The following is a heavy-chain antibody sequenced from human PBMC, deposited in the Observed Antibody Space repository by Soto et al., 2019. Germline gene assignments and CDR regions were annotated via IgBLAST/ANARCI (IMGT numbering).Heavy chain of an antibody. Sequence: ASVKVSCKASGYTFSNYNINWVRQASGQGLEWMGWMNPDSGNTGYAEKFQGRVTMTRNSSISTAYMELSGLRSEDTAVYYCAREAASDPSFYYHYMAVWGKGTTVTASS. CDR2: MNPDSGNT. D-gene: IGHD6-25*01. J-gene: IGHJ6*03. V-gene: IGHV1-8*01. CDR1: GYTFSNYN. CDR3: AREAASDPSFYYHYMAV.